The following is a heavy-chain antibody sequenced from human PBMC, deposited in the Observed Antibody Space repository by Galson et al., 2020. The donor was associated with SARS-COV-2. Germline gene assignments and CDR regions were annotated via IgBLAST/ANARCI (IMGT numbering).Heavy chain of an antibody. V-gene: IGHV4-30-4*01. CDR3: ARGTITMVRGVISYYYGMDV. CDR1: GGSISSGDYY. Sequence: ETSETLSLTCTVSGGSISSGDYYWSWIRQPPGKGLEWIGYIYYSGSTYYNPSLKSRVTISVDTSKNQFSLKLSSVTAADTAVYYCARGTITMVRGVISYYYGMDVWGQGTTVTVSS. CDR2: IYYSGST. J-gene: IGHJ6*02. D-gene: IGHD3-10*01.